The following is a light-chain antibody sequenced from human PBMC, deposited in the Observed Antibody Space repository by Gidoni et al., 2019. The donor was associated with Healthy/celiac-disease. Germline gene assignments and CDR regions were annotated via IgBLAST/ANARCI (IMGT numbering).Light chain of an antibody. CDR2: GNN. Sequence: SELTQDPAVSAALGQTVRITCQGDSLRSNYASWYQQKPGQAPLLVIYGNNNRPSGIPDRFSGSSSGDTASLTITGAQAEDEADYYCNSRDSSANHLVFGGGTKLTVL. CDR3: NSRDSSANHLV. CDR1: SLRSNY. V-gene: IGLV3-19*01. J-gene: IGLJ2*01.